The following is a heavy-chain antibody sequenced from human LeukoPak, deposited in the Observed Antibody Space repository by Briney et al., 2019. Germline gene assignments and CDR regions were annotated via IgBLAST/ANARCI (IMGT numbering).Heavy chain of an antibody. V-gene: IGHV3-23*01. CDR2: ISGSGGNT. D-gene: IGHD5-18*01. Sequence: GGSLRLSCAASGFTFTSYAMSWVRQAPGKGLEWVSAISGSGGNTYYADSVKGQFTISRDDSKNTLSLQMNSLRAEDTAVYYCAKARGIQLWFLDYWGQGTLVTVSS. J-gene: IGHJ4*02. CDR1: GFTFTSYA. CDR3: AKARGIQLWFLDY.